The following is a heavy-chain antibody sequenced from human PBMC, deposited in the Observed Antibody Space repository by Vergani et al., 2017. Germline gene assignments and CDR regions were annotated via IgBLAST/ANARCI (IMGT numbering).Heavy chain of an antibody. CDR3: SRGRGYSFGYSDY. Sequence: EVQLVESGGGLVPPGRSLRLSCAASGFSFGDYVMTWVRQAPGKGLEWVAFIRNKAYGGTTEYAASVKGRFTISRDDSKRLAYLQLSGLKTEDTAVYFCSRGRGYSFGYSDYWGQGTLVTVSS. CDR2: IRNKAYGGTT. CDR1: GFSFGDYV. V-gene: IGHV3-49*04. J-gene: IGHJ4*02. D-gene: IGHD5-18*01.